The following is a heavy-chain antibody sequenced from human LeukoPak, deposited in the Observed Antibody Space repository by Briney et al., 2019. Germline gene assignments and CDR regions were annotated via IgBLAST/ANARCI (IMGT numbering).Heavy chain of an antibody. CDR3: AKDYSFYSHYYTMDV. J-gene: IGHJ6*02. Sequence: PGRSLRLSCAASGFTFSSYSMHWVRQAPGKGLEWVAVISYDGSNKYYADSLKGRFTISRDNSKSTLYLEVNTLRAEDTAVYYCAKDYSFYSHYYTMDVWGQGTTVTVSS. V-gene: IGHV3-30*18. CDR1: GFTFSSYS. CDR2: ISYDGSNK. D-gene: IGHD2-21*01.